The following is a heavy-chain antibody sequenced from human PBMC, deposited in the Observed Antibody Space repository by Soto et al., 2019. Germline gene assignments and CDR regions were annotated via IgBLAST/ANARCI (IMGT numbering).Heavy chain of an antibody. J-gene: IGHJ5*02. D-gene: IGHD3-3*01. CDR3: ARGGDPQSAFWSGPLGGGRFDP. Sequence: QVQLVQSGAEVKKPGSSVNVSCKTSGGTFGNSAVTWVRQAPGQGLEWLGGIVPMFGTANYAQKFQGRVKITADESTITAYMELNSLKNDDTAVYYCARGGDPQSAFWSGPLGGGRFDPWGQGTLVTVSS. CDR1: GGTFGNSA. V-gene: IGHV1-69*12. CDR2: IVPMFGTA.